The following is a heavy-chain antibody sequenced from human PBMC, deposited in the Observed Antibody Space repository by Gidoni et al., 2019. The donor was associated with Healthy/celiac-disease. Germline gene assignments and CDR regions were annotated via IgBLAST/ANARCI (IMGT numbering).Heavy chain of an antibody. Sequence: EVQRVESGGGVVQPGGSLRLSCAASGFNVGPYWMRCVRQAPGKGLEWVANVKQDGSEKYYVDSVKGRFTISRDNAKNSLYLQIISLRAEDTAVYYCARENEMMGATTYYFDYLGQGTLVTVSS. J-gene: IGHJ4*02. D-gene: IGHD1-26*01. V-gene: IGHV3-7*01. CDR3: ARENEMMGATTYYFDY. CDR2: VKQDGSEK. CDR1: GFNVGPYW.